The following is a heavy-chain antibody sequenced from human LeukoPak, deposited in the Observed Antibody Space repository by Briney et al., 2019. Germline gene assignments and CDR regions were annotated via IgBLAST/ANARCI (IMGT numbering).Heavy chain of an antibody. CDR3: ARDDSRGCAY. V-gene: IGHV3-74*01. D-gene: IGHD2-21*01. J-gene: IGHJ4*02. CDR2: INNDGSST. CDR1: GFTFSSYW. Sequence: GGSLRLSCAASGFTFSSYWMHWVRQAPGKGLVWVSRINNDGSSTSYADSVKGRFTISRDNAKNTLYLQINSLRAEDTAVYYCARDDSRGCAYWGQGTLVTVSS.